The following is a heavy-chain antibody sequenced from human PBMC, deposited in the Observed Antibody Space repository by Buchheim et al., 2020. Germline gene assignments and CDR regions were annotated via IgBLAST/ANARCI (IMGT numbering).Heavy chain of an antibody. J-gene: IGHJ4*02. V-gene: IGHV4-39*01. D-gene: IGHD5-12*01. CDR2: IYSSGST. CDR3: AKSHSGYDRVLF. Sequence: QLQLQESGPGLVKPSETLSLTCTVSGDSISSTTYYWGWIRQPPGKGLEWIGSIYSSGSTYYNPSLKSRVTVSVDTSRNQFSLKLSSVTAADTAVYYCAKSHSGYDRVLFWGQGTL. CDR1: GDSISSTTYY.